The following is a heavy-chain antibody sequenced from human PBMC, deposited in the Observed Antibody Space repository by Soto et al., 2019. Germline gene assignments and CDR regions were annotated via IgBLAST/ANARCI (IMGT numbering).Heavy chain of an antibody. CDR1: GFTFSSYA. D-gene: IGHD2-15*01. Sequence: EVQLFESGGGLVQPGGSLRLSCAASGFTFSSYAMSGVRQAPGKGLEWVSAISGSVGSTYYAGSVKGQFTISRDNPKNTLYLKLNRLRAEDTAVYYCAKGAPGSGNPDGAFDIWGQGTMVTVSS. J-gene: IGHJ3*02. V-gene: IGHV3-23*01. CDR2: ISGSVGST. CDR3: AKGAPGSGNPDGAFDI.